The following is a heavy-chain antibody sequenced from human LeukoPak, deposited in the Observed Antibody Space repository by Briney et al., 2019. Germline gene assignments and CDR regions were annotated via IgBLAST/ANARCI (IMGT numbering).Heavy chain of an antibody. Sequence: ASVKVSCKASGYAFTVYSINWLRQAPGQGLEWMGWITTSTGKPTYAQGFTGRFVFSLDTSVSTTYLHINSLKAEDTAVYYCARDASMINFDYWGQGSLVTVSS. CDR3: ARDASMINFDY. D-gene: IGHD3-16*01. V-gene: IGHV7-4-1*02. CDR2: ITTSTGKP. J-gene: IGHJ4*02. CDR1: GYAFTVYS.